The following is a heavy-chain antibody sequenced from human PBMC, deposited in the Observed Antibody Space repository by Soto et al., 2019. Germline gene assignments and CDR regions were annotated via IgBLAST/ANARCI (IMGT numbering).Heavy chain of an antibody. CDR1: GYTFTSYG. J-gene: IGHJ4*02. CDR2: ISAYNGNT. D-gene: IGHD3-3*01. Sequence: GASVKVSCKASGYTFTSYGISWVRQAPGQGLEWMGWISAYNGNTNYAQKLQGRVTMTTDTPTSTAYMELRSLRSDDTAVYYCARDFPTYYDFWSGYYTVDYWGQGTLVTVSS. V-gene: IGHV1-18*04. CDR3: ARDFPTYYDFWSGYYTVDY.